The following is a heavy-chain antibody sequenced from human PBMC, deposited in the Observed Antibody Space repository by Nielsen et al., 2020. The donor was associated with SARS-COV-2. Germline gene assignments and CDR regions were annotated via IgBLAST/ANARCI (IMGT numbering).Heavy chain of an antibody. CDR1: GYTFTSYG. J-gene: IGHJ6*02. CDR2: ISAYNGNT. CDR3: AIPRAYDFSRGAYFYYDMDV. V-gene: IGHV1-18*01. Sequence: ASVKVSCKASGYTFTSYGISWVRQAPGQGLEWMGWISAYNGNTNYAQKLQGRVTMTTDTSTSTAYMELRSLRSDDTAVYYCAIPRAYDFSRGAYFYYDMDVWGQGTTVTVSS. D-gene: IGHD3-3*01.